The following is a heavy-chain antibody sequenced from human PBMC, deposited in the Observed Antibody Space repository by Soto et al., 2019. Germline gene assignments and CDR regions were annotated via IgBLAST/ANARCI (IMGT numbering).Heavy chain of an antibody. Sequence: EVQLLESGGGLVQPGGSLRLSCAASGFTFSSYAMSWVRQATGKGLEWVSAISGRGGSTYYADSVKGRFTISRDNSKNTLYLQMNSLRAEDTAVYYCAKKSSSWGGWFDPWGQGTLVTVSS. V-gene: IGHV3-23*01. D-gene: IGHD6-13*01. CDR1: GFTFSSYA. J-gene: IGHJ5*02. CDR2: ISGRGGST. CDR3: AKKSSSWGGWFDP.